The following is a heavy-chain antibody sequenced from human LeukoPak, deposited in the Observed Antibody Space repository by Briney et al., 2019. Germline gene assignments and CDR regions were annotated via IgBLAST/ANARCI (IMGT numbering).Heavy chain of an antibody. D-gene: IGHD6-13*01. Sequence: ASVKVSCKASGYTFTSYAMNWVRQAPGQGLEWMGWINTNTGNPTYAQGFTGRFVFSLDTSVSTAYLQISSLRAEDTAVYYCAWGRIQQLGPAFDFWGQGTMVTVSS. CDR2: INTNTGNP. J-gene: IGHJ3*01. V-gene: IGHV7-4-1*02. CDR3: AWGRIQQLGPAFDF. CDR1: GYTFTSYA.